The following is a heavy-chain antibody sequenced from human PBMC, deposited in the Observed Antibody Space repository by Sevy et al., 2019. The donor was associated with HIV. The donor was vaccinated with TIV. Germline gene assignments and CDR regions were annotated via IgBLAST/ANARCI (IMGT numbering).Heavy chain of an antibody. V-gene: IGHV3-30*18. CDR1: GFTFSSYG. Sequence: GGSLRLSCAASGFTFSSYGMHWVRQAPGKGLEWVAVISYGGSNKYYADSVKGRFTISRDNSKNTLYLQMNSLRAEDTAVYYCAKDRTPYSSSSIAWFDPWGQGTLVTVSS. J-gene: IGHJ5*02. D-gene: IGHD6-6*01. CDR2: ISYGGSNK. CDR3: AKDRTPYSSSSIAWFDP.